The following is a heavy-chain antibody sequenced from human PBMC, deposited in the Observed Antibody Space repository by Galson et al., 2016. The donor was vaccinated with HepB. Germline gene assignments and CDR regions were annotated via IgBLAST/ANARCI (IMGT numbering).Heavy chain of an antibody. J-gene: IGHJ4*02. D-gene: IGHD6-19*01. Sequence: SLRLSCAASTFTFSDYSMNWVRQAPGKGLEWVAVIWYDGSNKYYADSVKGRFTISRDNSKNTVYLQMNSLRAEDTAVYYCAREWQWLDGIDYWGQGTLVTVSS. CDR3: AREWQWLDGIDY. V-gene: IGHV3-33*08. CDR1: TFTFSDYS. CDR2: IWYDGSNK.